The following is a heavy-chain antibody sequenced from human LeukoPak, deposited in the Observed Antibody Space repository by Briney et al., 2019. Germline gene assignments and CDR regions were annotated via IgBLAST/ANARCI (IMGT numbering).Heavy chain of an antibody. V-gene: IGHV3-30*18. CDR1: GFTFSSYG. J-gene: IGHJ4*02. CDR2: ISYDGSNK. Sequence: GGSLTLSCAASGFTFSSYGMHWVRQAPGKGLEWGAVISYDGSNKYYADSVKGRFTISRDNSKNTLYLQMNSLRAEDTAVYYCAKEGGGSTFGSDYRGQGTLVTVSS. CDR3: AKEGGGSTFGSDY. D-gene: IGHD3-10*01.